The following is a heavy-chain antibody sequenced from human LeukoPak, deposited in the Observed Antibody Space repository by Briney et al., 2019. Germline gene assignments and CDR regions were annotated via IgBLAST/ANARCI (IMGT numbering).Heavy chain of an antibody. J-gene: IGHJ4*02. CDR2: IIPIFGTA. CDR1: GGTFSSYA. V-gene: IGHV1-69*13. CDR3: ARHRQCELLLPFDY. D-gene: IGHD1-26*01. Sequence: SVKVSCKASGGTFSSYAISWVRQAPGQGLEWMGGIIPIFGTANYAQKFQGRVTITADESTSTAYMELSSLRSEDTAVYYCARHRQCELLLPFDYWGQGTLVTVSS.